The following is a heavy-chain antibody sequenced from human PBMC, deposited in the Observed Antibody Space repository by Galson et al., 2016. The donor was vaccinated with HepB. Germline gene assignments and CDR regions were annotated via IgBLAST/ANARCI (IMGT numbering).Heavy chain of an antibody. CDR3: ARGNSFWSTGQYGDYETLVSSFDY. CDR2: MYYSGAT. D-gene: IGHD4-17*01. J-gene: IGHJ4*02. Sequence: TLSLTCTVSGGSIRSGDYYWSWIRQPPGKGLEWIGYMYYSGATYYSPSLKSRVTISVDTSKNQFSLEMKSVTAADTAVYYCARGNSFWSTGQYGDYETLVSSFDYWGQGSLVTVSS. CDR1: GGSIRSGDYY. V-gene: IGHV4-30-4*01.